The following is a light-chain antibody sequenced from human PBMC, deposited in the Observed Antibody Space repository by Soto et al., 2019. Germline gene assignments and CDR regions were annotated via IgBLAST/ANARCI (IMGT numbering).Light chain of an antibody. CDR3: SSYAGSSNV. V-gene: IGLV2-8*01. Sequence: QSALTQPPSASGSPGQLVAISCTGTSSDVGGYNYVSWYQQHPGKAPKLMIYEVNKRPSGVPDRFSGSKSGNTASLTVSGLQDEDEADYYCSSYAGSSNVFGTGTKLTVL. J-gene: IGLJ1*01. CDR2: EVN. CDR1: SSDVGGYNY.